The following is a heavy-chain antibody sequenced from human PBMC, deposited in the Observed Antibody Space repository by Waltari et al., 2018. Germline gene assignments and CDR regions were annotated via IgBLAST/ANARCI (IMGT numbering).Heavy chain of an antibody. CDR1: GGSFSGYY. CDR3: ARGRSSGNWFDP. D-gene: IGHD6-6*01. Sequence: QVQLQQWGAGLLKPSETLSLTCAVYGGSFSGYYWSWIRQPPGKGLEWIGEINHSGSTNYNPSLKSRVTISVDTSKNQFSLKLSSVTAADTAVYYCARGRSSGNWFDPWGQGTLVTVSS. CDR2: INHSGST. J-gene: IGHJ5*02. V-gene: IGHV4-34*01.